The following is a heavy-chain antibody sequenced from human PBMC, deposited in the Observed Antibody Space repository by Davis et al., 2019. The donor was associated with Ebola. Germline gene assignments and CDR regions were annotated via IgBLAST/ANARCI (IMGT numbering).Heavy chain of an antibody. CDR3: AKDQWEDDYWYFDH. CDR1: GFTFSSYG. V-gene: IGHV3-30*18. CDR2: ISYDGGNK. D-gene: IGHD1-26*01. J-gene: IGHJ2*01. Sequence: GGSLRLSCAASGFTFSSYGMHWVRQAPGKGLEWVAVISYDGGNKYYADSVKGRFTISRDNSKNTLYLQVNSVRAEDTAVYYCAKDQWEDDYWYFDHWGRGTLVTVSS.